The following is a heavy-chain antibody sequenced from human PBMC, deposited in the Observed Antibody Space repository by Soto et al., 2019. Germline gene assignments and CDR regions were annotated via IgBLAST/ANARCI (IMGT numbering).Heavy chain of an antibody. D-gene: IGHD3-16*01. J-gene: IGHJ4*02. CDR3: ARHQRDDASRKIDC. V-gene: IGHV5-51*01. Sequence: PGESLKISCQGFGYSFTSNWIGWVRQMPGKGLEWMGIINPVDSDIKYSPSFQGQVTISADKSIGTTYLQWNSLKASDTAMYYCARHQRDDASRKIDCWGQGTLVTV. CDR2: INPVDSDI. CDR1: GYSFTSNW.